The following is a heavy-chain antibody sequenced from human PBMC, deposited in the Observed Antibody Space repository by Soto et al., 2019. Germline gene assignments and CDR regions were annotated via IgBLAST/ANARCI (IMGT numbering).Heavy chain of an antibody. CDR1: GFTFSNYA. CDR2: ISGGGGTT. J-gene: IGHJ4*02. Sequence: EVQLLESGGGLVQPGGSLRLSCAASGFTFSNYAMTWVRQAPGKGLEWVSAISGGGGTTSYGDSVKGRFTVSRDDSKNTLYLQMSSQRAGDAALYSGAKCRGGSGSLTPRVDYWGQGTLVTVSS. V-gene: IGHV3-23*01. CDR3: AKCRGGSGSLTPRVDY. D-gene: IGHD3-10*01.